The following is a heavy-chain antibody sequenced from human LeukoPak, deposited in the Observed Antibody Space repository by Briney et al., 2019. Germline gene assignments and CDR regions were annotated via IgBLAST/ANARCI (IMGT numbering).Heavy chain of an antibody. CDR2: IYYSGST. CDR1: GGSISSSSYY. J-gene: IGHJ5*02. D-gene: IGHD2-2*01. CDR3: AIQVRDCSSTSCYVDNWFDP. V-gene: IGHV4-39*07. Sequence: SETLSLTCTVSGGSISSSSYYWGWIRQPPGKGLEWIGSIYYSGSTYYNPSLKSRVTISVDTSKNQFSLKLSSVTAADTAVYYCAIQVRDCSSTSCYVDNWFDPWGQGTLVTVSS.